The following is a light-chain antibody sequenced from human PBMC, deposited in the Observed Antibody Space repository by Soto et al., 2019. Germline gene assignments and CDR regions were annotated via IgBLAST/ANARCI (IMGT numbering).Light chain of an antibody. Sequence: QSVLTQPASVSGSPGQSITISCTGTSSDVGSYNLVSWYQQHPGKAPKLMIYEGSKRPSGVSNRVSGSKSGNTASLTISGLQAEDEADYYCCSYAGSKVVFGGGTKLTV. CDR2: EGS. CDR3: CSYAGSKVV. J-gene: IGLJ2*01. CDR1: SSDVGSYNL. V-gene: IGLV2-23*01.